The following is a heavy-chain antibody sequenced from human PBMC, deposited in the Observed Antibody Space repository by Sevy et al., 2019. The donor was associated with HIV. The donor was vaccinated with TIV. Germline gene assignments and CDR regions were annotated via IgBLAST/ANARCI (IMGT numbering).Heavy chain of an antibody. CDR3: ASGYCSSTSCYNPYYFDY. D-gene: IGHD2-2*02. V-gene: IGHV4-34*01. Sequence: SETLSLTCAVYGGFFSGYYWSWIRQPPGKGLEWIGEINHSGSTNYNPSLKSRVTISVDTSKNQFSLKLCSVTAADTAVYYCASGYCSSTSCYNPYYFDYWGQGTLVTVSS. CDR1: GGFFSGYY. CDR2: INHSGST. J-gene: IGHJ4*02.